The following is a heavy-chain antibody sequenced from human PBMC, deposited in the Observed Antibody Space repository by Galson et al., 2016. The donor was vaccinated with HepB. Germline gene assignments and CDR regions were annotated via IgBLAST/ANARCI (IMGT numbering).Heavy chain of an antibody. Sequence: TLSLTCTVSGGSISSGYYYWNWIRQPAGKALEWIGRMYTSGSTKYNPSLKSRVTISIDTSKNQFSLRLSSVTAADTAVYYCARAISSGWHDHPLDSWGQGTLVTVSS. J-gene: IGHJ4*02. CDR1: GGSISSGYYY. D-gene: IGHD6-19*01. V-gene: IGHV4-61*02. CDR3: ARAISSGWHDHPLDS. CDR2: MYTSGST.